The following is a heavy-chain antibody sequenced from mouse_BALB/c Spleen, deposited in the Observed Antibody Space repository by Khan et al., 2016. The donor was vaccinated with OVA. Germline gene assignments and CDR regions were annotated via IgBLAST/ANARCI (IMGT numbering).Heavy chain of an antibody. D-gene: IGHD3-3*01. Sequence: QVQLKQSGPELVRPGVSVTISCKGSGYSFTDYAMHWVKQSPAKSLEWIGVISTYYGHTDYNQKFKGKATMTVDKSSSTAYMELARLTSEDSAIYYCAKGGRFAYWGQGTLVTVSA. J-gene: IGHJ3*01. V-gene: IGHV1S137*01. CDR2: ISTYYGHT. CDR1: GYSFTDYA. CDR3: AKGGRFAY.